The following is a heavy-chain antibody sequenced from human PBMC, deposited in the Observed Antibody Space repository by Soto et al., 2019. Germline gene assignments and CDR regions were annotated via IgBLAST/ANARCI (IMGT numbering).Heavy chain of an antibody. D-gene: IGHD3-10*01. V-gene: IGHV3-33*06. CDR2: IWYDGSNK. CDR3: AKDVPTYYYGSGPL. Sequence: GGSLRLSCAASGFTFSSYGMHWVRQAPGKGLEWVAVIWYDGSNKYYADSVKGRFTISRDNSKNTLYLQMNSLRAEDTAVYYCAKDVPTYYYGSGPLWGQGTMVTVSS. CDR1: GFTFSSYG. J-gene: IGHJ3*01.